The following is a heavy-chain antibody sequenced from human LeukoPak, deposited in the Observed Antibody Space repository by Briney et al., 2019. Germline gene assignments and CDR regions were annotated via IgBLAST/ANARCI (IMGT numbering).Heavy chain of an antibody. CDR1: GGTFSSYA. CDR3: ARGAPIRVAVAATFDP. CDR2: IIPIFGTA. V-gene: IGHV1-69*13. D-gene: IGHD6-19*01. Sequence: ASVKVSCKASGGTFSSYAISWVRQAPGQGLEWMGGIIPIFGTANYAQKFQGRVTITADESTSTAHMELSSLRSEDTAVYYCARGAPIRVAVAATFDPWGQGTLVTVPS. J-gene: IGHJ5*02.